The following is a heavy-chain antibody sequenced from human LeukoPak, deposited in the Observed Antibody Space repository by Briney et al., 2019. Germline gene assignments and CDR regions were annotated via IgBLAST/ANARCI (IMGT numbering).Heavy chain of an antibody. J-gene: IGHJ6*02. Sequence: SETLSLTCAVYGGSFSGYYWSWIRQPPGKGLEWIGEINHSGNTNYNPSLKSRVTISVDTSKNQFSLRLSSVTAADTAVYYCARDTIGALSYGLDVWGQGTTVTVSS. CDR2: INHSGNT. D-gene: IGHD4/OR15-4a*01. V-gene: IGHV4-34*01. CDR3: ARDTIGALSYGLDV. CDR1: GGSFSGYY.